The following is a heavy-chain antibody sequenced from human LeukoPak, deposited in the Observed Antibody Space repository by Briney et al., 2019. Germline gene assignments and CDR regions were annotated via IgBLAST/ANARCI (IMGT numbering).Heavy chain of an antibody. CDR3: TKASLAFGTKYFDP. D-gene: IGHD3-10*01. J-gene: IGHJ5*02. CDR2: MNPKSGNT. CDR1: GYTFTSYD. Sequence: ASVKVSCKASGYTFTSYDINWVRQATGQGLEWMGWMNPKSGNTGYGQKFQGRVTMTRVTSITTAYMELRSLRSDDTAVYYCTKASLAFGTKYFDPWGQGTLVTVSS. V-gene: IGHV1-8*02.